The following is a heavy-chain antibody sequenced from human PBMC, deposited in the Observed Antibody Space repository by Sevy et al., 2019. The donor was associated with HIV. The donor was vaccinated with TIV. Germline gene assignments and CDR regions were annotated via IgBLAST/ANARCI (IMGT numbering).Heavy chain of an antibody. Sequence: ASVKVSCKASGYTFTSYGISWVRQAPGQGLEWMGWISAYNGNTNYAQMLQGRVTMTTDTSTSTAYMELRSLRSDDTAVYYCARVGGHIVGAAYNWFDPWGQGTLVTVSS. CDR3: ARVGGHIVGAAYNWFDP. J-gene: IGHJ5*02. CDR1: GYTFTSYG. V-gene: IGHV1-18*01. CDR2: ISAYNGNT. D-gene: IGHD1-26*01.